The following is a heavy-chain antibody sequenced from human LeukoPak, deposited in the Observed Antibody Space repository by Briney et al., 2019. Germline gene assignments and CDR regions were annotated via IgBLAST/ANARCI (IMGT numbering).Heavy chain of an antibody. Sequence: GGSLRLSCAASGFTFSSYAMSWVRQAPGKGLEWVSAISGSGGSTYYADSVKGRFTISRDNSKNTLYLQMNSLRAEDTAVYYCASKYYNILTTYSDWGQGTLVTVSS. CDR1: GFTFSSYA. CDR3: ASKYYNILTTYSD. V-gene: IGHV3-23*01. J-gene: IGHJ4*02. CDR2: ISGSGGST. D-gene: IGHD3-9*01.